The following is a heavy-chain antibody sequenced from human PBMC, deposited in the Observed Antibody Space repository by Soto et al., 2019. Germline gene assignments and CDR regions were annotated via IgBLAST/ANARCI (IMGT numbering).Heavy chain of an antibody. D-gene: IGHD3-3*01. CDR1: AGSISSYY. V-gene: IGHV4-4*07. CDR2: IYTSGST. J-gene: IGHJ6*02. Sequence: PSETLSLTCTASAGSISSYYWSGIRQPAGKGLEWIELIYTSGSTNYNPSINSRVTMSVDTSKIQCSLKLSSVTAADTAVYYCARENTHDCWSGYLGVYYYGMGVWGQETTVDVSS. CDR3: ARENTHDCWSGYLGVYYYGMGV.